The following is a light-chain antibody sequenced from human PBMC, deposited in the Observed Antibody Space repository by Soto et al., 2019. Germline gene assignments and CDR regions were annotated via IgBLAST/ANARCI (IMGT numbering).Light chain of an antibody. CDR2: SNN. CDR3: AAWDDSLNGWV. Sequence: QSVLTQPPSASGTPGQRVTISCSGSSSNIGSNTVNWYQQLPGTAPKLLIYSNNQPPSGVPDRFSGSKSGTSASLAISGVQSEDEADYYCAAWDDSLNGWVFGGGTKLTVL. CDR1: SSNIGSNT. J-gene: IGLJ3*02. V-gene: IGLV1-44*01.